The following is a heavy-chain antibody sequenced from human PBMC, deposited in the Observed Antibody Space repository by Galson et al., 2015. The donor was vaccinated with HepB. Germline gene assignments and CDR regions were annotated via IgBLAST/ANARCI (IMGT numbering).Heavy chain of an antibody. CDR1: GGSISSYY. CDR2: IYYSGST. V-gene: IGHV4-59*01. D-gene: IGHD2-2*01. CDR3: ARGRGVPAAIDY. Sequence: SETLSLTCTVSGGSISSYYWSWIRQPPGKGLEWIGYIYYSGSTNYNPSLKSRVTISVDTSKNQFSLKLSSVTAADTAVYYCARGRGVPAAIDYWGQGTLVTVSS. J-gene: IGHJ4*02.